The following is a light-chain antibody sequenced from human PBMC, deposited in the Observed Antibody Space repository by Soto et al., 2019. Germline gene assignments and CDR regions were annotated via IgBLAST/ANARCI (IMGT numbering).Light chain of an antibody. CDR1: QYINTR. Sequence: ESLFTQSPATPSSFPGERVTLSCRASQYINTRLAWYQHRPGQAPRLLIYQTSIRAAGIPARFSASGSGTDFTLTISDVQPEDFALYYCHQRQSWPRTFGQGTKVDIK. CDR2: QTS. CDR3: HQRQSWPRT. J-gene: IGKJ1*01. V-gene: IGKV3-11*01.